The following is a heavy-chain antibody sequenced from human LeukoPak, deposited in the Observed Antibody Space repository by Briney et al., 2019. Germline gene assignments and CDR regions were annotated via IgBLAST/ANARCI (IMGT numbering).Heavy chain of an antibody. CDR2: IRYDGSNK. V-gene: IGHV3-30*02. D-gene: IGHD3-22*01. CDR1: GFTFSSYG. J-gene: IGHJ4*02. Sequence: GGSLRLSCAASGFTFSSYGMHWVRQAPGKGLEWVAFIRYDGSNKYYADSVKGRFTISRDNSKNTLYLQMNSLRAEDTAVYYCAKGGHSSGFASQYRPDYWGQGTLVTVSS. CDR3: AKGGHSSGFASQYRPDY.